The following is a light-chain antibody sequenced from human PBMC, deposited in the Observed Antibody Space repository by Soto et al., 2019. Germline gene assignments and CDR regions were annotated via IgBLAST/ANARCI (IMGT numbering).Light chain of an antibody. Sequence: DIQMTQSPSTLSASVGDGVTITCRASQSIGSWLAWYQQKPGKAPKLLISKATNLQSGVPSRFSGSGSGTDFSLTISSLQPVDSAAYYCQQYNDFQYTFGQGTKVEI. J-gene: IGKJ2*01. V-gene: IGKV1-5*03. CDR3: QQYNDFQYT. CDR1: QSIGSW. CDR2: KAT.